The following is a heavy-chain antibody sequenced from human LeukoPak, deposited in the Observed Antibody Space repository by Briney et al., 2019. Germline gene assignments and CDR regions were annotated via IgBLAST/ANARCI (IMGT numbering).Heavy chain of an antibody. D-gene: IGHD2-15*01. CDR3: ARAQLLGYCSGGSCQFYFDY. Sequence: GGSLRLSCAASGFTFSDYYMSWIRQAPGKGLEWVSYISSSSSYTNYADSVKGRFTISRDNAKNSLYLQMNSLRAEDTAVYYCARAQLLGYCSGGSCQFYFDYWGQRTLVTVSS. CDR1: GFTFSDYY. J-gene: IGHJ4*02. CDR2: ISSSSSYT. V-gene: IGHV3-11*05.